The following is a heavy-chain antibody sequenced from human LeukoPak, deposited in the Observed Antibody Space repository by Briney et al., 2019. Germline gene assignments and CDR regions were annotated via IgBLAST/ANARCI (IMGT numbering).Heavy chain of an antibody. CDR3: ARDPLRDGYMAAFDI. J-gene: IGHJ3*02. V-gene: IGHV1-69*04. CDR1: GGTFSSYA. Sequence: SAKVSCKASGGTFSSYAISWVRQAPGQGLEWMGRIIPILGIANYAQKFQGRVTITADKSTSTAYMELSSLRSEDTAVYYCARDPLRDGYMAAFDIWGQGTMVTVSS. CDR2: IIPILGIA. D-gene: IGHD5-12*01.